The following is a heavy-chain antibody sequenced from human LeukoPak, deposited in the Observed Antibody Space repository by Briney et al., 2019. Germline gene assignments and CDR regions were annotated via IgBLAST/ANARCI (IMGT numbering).Heavy chain of an antibody. Sequence: PGGSLRLSCAASGFTFDDYAMHWVRQAPGKGLEWVSGISWNSGSIGYADSAKGRFTISRDNAKNSLYLQMNSLRAEDTALYYCAKDRYYYGSGSYDYWGQGTLVTVSS. V-gene: IGHV3-9*01. CDR2: ISWNSGSI. CDR1: GFTFDDYA. J-gene: IGHJ4*02. CDR3: AKDRYYYGSGSYDY. D-gene: IGHD3-10*01.